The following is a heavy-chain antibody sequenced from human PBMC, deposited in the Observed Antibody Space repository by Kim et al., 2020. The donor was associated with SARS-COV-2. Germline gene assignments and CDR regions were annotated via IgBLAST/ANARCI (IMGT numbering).Heavy chain of an antibody. J-gene: IGHJ4*02. D-gene: IGHD6-13*01. CDR2: IYYSGST. CDR3: ARGHSGYSSSWLH. V-gene: IGHV4-31*03. CDR1: GGSISSGGYY. Sequence: SETLSLTCTVSGGSISSGGYYWSWIRQHPGKGLEWIGYIYYSGSTYYNPSLKSRVTISVDTSKNQFSLKLSSVTAADTAVYYCARGHSGYSSSWLHWGQGTLVTVSS.